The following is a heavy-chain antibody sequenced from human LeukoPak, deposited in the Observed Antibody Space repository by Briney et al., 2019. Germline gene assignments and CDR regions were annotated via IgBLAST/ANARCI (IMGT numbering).Heavy chain of an antibody. D-gene: IGHD3-9*01. V-gene: IGHV3-30*02. CDR3: ARDGPRLRYFDWLGYFDY. J-gene: IGHJ4*02. Sequence: GGSLRLSCAASGFTFSSYGMHWVRQAPGKGLEWVAFIRYDGSNKYYADSVKGRFTISRDNSKNTLYLQMNSLRAEDTAVYYCARDGPRLRYFDWLGYFDYWGQGTLVTVSS. CDR1: GFTFSSYG. CDR2: IRYDGSNK.